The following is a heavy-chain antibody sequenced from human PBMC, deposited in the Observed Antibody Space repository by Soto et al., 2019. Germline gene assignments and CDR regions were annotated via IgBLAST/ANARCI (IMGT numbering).Heavy chain of an antibody. Sequence: ASETLSLTCTVAGGSISGGGYFWALVRQPPGKGLEWIGYIHYSGYTYYNPSLESRVTILVDRSKNHFSLKLSSVTAADTAVYYCARSPSDSRGSHFDYWGQGTLVTVSS. V-gene: IGHV4-30-2*01. D-gene: IGHD3-22*01. CDR2: IHYSGYT. CDR1: GGSISGGGYF. CDR3: ARSPSDSRGSHFDY. J-gene: IGHJ4*02.